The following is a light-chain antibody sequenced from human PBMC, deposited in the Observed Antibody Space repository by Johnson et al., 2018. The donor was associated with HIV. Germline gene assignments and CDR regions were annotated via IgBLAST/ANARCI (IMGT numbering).Light chain of an antibody. CDR1: NSNIGNNY. Sequence: SVLSQPPSVSAAPGQKVTISCSGSNSNIGNNYVSWYQQLPGTAPKLLIYENNKRPSGIPDRFSGSKSGTSATLGITGLQTGDEADYYCGTWDSSLTLYVFGTGTKVTVL. CDR3: GTWDSSLTLYV. CDR2: ENN. V-gene: IGLV1-51*02. J-gene: IGLJ1*01.